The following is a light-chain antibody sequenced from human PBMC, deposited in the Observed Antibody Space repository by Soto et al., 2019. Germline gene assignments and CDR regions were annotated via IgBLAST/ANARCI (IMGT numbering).Light chain of an antibody. CDR2: GAS. CDR1: QSVSSN. CDR3: QQYNNFPYT. V-gene: IGKV3-15*01. Sequence: EIVMTQSPATLSVSPGERATLSCRASQSVSSNLARYQQKPGQAPRLLIYGASTRTTGIPARFSGSGSGTEFTPTISSLQSEDFAVYYCQQYNNFPYTFGQETKLEIK. J-gene: IGKJ2*01.